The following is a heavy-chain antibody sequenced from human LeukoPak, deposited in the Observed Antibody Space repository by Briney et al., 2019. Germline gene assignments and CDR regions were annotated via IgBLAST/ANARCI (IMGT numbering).Heavy chain of an antibody. J-gene: IGHJ4*02. CDR2: INPNRGGT. Sequence: ASLKVSCKASGYTFTGSYIRWMRQAPGQGLEWMGWINPNRGGTKYAQNFQGRLTVTRDTSTSTANMELSGLRADDTAVYYCARVAYCTKGVCINFDLWGQGTLVTVSS. CDR3: ARVAYCTKGVCINFDL. D-gene: IGHD2-8*01. CDR1: GYTFTGSY. V-gene: IGHV1-2*02.